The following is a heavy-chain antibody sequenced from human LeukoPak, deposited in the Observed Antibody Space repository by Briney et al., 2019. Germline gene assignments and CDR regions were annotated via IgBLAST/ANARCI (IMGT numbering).Heavy chain of an antibody. CDR1: GFTFDDSA. CDR2: ISGNGGSP. Sequence: GGSLRLSCAASGFTFDDSAMNWVRQAPGKGLEWVSSISGNGGSPDYAASVKGRFTIYRDNSNYTVYLQMSSLRAEDTAVYYCAKAFTCYYYMDVWRKGTTVTVSS. J-gene: IGHJ6*03. V-gene: IGHV3-23*01. CDR3: AKAFTCYYYMDV.